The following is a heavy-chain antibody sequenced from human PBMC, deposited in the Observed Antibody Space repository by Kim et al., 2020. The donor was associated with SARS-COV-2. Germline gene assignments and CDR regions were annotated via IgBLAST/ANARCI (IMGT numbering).Heavy chain of an antibody. V-gene: IGHV1-46*01. Sequence: ASVKVSCKASGYTFTSYYMHWVRQAPGQGLEWMGIINPSGATTSYAHKFQGRVTMTRDTSTSTVYMELSSLRSEDTAVYYCARGYSGSFWDYLGQGTLVTVSS. CDR2: INPSGATT. CDR3: ARGYSGSFWDY. J-gene: IGHJ4*02. CDR1: GYTFTSYY. D-gene: IGHD1-26*01.